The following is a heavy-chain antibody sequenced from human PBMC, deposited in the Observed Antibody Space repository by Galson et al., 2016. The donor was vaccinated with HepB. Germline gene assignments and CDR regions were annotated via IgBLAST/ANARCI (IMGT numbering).Heavy chain of an antibody. J-gene: IGHJ6*02. CDR1: GFSLSTSGMR. D-gene: IGHD1-14*01. V-gene: IGHV2-70*01. CDR3: DRTRYTNTWYSYYYGMDV. CDR2: IDGGGDK. Sequence: PALVKPTQTLTLTCTFSGFSLSTSGMRVIWIRQPPGKALEWLSLIDGGGDKYYSISLKTRLTISKDTSKNQVVLTMTNMDPVDTGTYYGDRTRYTNTWYSYYYGMDVWGQGTAVTVSS.